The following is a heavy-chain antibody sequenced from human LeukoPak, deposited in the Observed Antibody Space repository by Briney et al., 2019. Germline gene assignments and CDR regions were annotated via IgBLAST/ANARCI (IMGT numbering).Heavy chain of an antibody. CDR1: GGSFSGYY. J-gene: IGHJ4*02. CDR2: INHSGST. D-gene: IGHD1-26*01. CDR3: AREDRRSYVP. V-gene: IGHV4-34*01. Sequence: SETLSLTCAVYGGSFSGYYWSWIRQPPGKGLEWIGEINHSGSTNYNPSLKSRVTISVDTSKNQFFLKLSSVTAADTAVYYCAREDRRSYVPWGQGTLVTVSS.